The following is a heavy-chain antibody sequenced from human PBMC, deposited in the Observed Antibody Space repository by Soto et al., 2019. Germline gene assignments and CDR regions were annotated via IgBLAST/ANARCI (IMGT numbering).Heavy chain of an antibody. CDR1: GFTFSSYG. CDR3: ARGPMATVTTWGDWYFDL. J-gene: IGHJ2*01. Sequence: QVQLVESGGGVVQPGRSLRLSCATSGFTFSSYGMHWVRQGPGKGLEWVAVIWYNGTNKYYADSVNGRVTISRDDSKNTLYRQMNSLRAEDTAVYYWARGPMATVTTWGDWYFDLWGRGTLVTVSS. CDR2: IWYNGTNK. V-gene: IGHV3-33*01. D-gene: IGHD4-17*01.